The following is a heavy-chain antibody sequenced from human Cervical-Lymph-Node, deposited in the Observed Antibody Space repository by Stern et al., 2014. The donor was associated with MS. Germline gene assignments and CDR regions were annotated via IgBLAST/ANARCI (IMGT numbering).Heavy chain of an antibody. CDR1: GGSISSYY. J-gene: IGHJ5*02. Sequence: QVQLQESGPGLVKPSETLSLTCTVSGGSISSYYWSWIRQPPGKGLERIGYIYYSGSTNYNPSLKSRVTISVDTSKNQFSLKLSSVTAADTAVYYCARVPYGSGVYNWFDPWGQGTLVTVSS. V-gene: IGHV4-59*01. D-gene: IGHD3-10*01. CDR3: ARVPYGSGVYNWFDP. CDR2: IYYSGST.